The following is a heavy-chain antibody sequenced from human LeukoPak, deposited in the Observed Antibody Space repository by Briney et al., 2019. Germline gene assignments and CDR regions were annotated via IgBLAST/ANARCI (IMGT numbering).Heavy chain of an antibody. CDR3: ARGLTMFGGITTCDY. CDR1: GGTFSIYA. Sequence: SVKVSCKASGGTFSIYAISWVRQAPGQGLEWMGGIIPIFGTANYAQKFQGRVTITTDESTSTAYMELSSLRSEDTAVYYCARGLTMFGGITTCDYWGQGTLVTVSS. V-gene: IGHV1-69*05. D-gene: IGHD3-3*01. J-gene: IGHJ4*02. CDR2: IIPIFGTA.